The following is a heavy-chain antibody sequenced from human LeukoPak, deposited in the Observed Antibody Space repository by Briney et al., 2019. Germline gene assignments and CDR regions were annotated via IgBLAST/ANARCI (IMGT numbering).Heavy chain of an antibody. Sequence: PGGSLRLSCAASGFTFSSYSMNWDRQAPGKGLEWVSSISSSSIYIYYADSVKGRFTISRDNARNSLYLQMNSLRAEDTAIYYCSSQDRGGYDGPVNYWGQGTLVTVSS. J-gene: IGHJ4*02. D-gene: IGHD5-12*01. CDR2: ISSSSIYI. CDR1: GFTFSSYS. CDR3: SSQDRGGYDGPVNY. V-gene: IGHV3-21*01.